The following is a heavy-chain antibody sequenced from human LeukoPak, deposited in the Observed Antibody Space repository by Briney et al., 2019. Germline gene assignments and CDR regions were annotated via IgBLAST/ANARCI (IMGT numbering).Heavy chain of an antibody. J-gene: IGHJ4*02. D-gene: IGHD3-22*01. CDR1: GYSISSDNY. CDR2: IYHSGST. Sequence: PSETLSLTCAVSGYSISSDNYWVWIRQPPGQGLEWTGGIYHSGSTYYNPSLKSRVAMSVDTSKNQFSLKLSSVTAADTAVYYCARAPRDSSSSNYMRRFDYWGQGTLVTVSS. V-gene: IGHV4-38-2*01. CDR3: ARAPRDSSSSNYMRRFDY.